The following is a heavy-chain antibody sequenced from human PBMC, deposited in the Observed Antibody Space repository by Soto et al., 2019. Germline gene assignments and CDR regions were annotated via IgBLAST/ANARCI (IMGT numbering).Heavy chain of an antibody. CDR2: IRSKANSYAT. CDR1: GFTFSGSA. J-gene: IGHJ4*02. Sequence: GGSLRLSCAASGFTFSGSAMHWVRQASGKGLEWVGRIRSKANSYATAYAASVKGRFTISRDDSKNTAYLQMNSLKTEDTAVYYCTMGSDIRGIVTFDYWGQGTLVTVSS. CDR3: TMGSDIRGIVTFDY. D-gene: IGHD3-10*01. V-gene: IGHV3-73*01.